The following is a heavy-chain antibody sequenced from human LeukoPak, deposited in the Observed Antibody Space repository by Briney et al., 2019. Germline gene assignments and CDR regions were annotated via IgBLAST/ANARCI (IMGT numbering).Heavy chain of an antibody. CDR1: GYSISSGYY. J-gene: IGHJ4*02. CDR2: MHHSGKA. CDR3: AREWYCSSTSCHYYFEY. D-gene: IGHD2-2*01. Sequence: PSETLSLTCAVSGYSISSGYYWGWIPQPPGKGLEWIGSMHHSGKAYYNPSLRSRVTISLDTSKNQLSVNLISVTAADTAVYYCAREWYCSSTSCHYYFEYWGQGTLVTVSS. V-gene: IGHV4-38-2*02.